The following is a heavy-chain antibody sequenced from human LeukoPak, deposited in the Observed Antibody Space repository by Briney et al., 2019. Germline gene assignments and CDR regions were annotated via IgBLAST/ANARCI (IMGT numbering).Heavy chain of an antibody. Sequence: ASVTVSRKASGYTFTGYYMHWVRQAPGQGLEWMGWINPNSGGTNYAQKFQGGVTMTRDTSISTAYMELSRLRSDDTAVYYCARDSSGSDYWGQGTLVTVSS. J-gene: IGHJ4*02. CDR3: ARDSSGSDY. V-gene: IGHV1-2*02. CDR2: INPNSGGT. D-gene: IGHD6-19*01. CDR1: GYTFTGYY.